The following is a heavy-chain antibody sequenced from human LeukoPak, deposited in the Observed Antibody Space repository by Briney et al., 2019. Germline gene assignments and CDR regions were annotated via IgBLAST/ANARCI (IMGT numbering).Heavy chain of an antibody. CDR3: ARLGSSHYFDY. Sequence: GESLKISCKASGYSFTNYYITWVRQMPGEGLEWMGSVDPTDSYANYSPSFQGHVTTSADKSISTAYLHWSSLRASDTAMYYCARLGSSHYFDYWGRGALVTVSS. CDR1: GYSFTNYY. J-gene: IGHJ4*02. CDR2: VDPTDSYA. V-gene: IGHV5-10-1*01. D-gene: IGHD3-16*01.